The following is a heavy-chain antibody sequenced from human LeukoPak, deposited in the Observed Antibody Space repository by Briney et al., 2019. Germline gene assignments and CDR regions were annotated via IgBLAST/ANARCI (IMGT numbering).Heavy chain of an antibody. D-gene: IGHD3-3*01. J-gene: IGHJ4*02. CDR1: GYSFTSYW. CDR2: IYPGDSDT. V-gene: IGHV5-51*01. Sequence: GESLKISCKGSGYSFTSYWIGWVRQMPGKGLEWMGIIYPGDSDTRYSPSFQGQVTISADKSISTAYLQWSSLKASDTAMYYCARGARTIFGVVLPDHWGQGTLVTVSS. CDR3: ARGARTIFGVVLPDH.